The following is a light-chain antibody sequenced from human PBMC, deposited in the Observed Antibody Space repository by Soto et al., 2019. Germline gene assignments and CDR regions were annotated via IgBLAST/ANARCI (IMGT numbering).Light chain of an antibody. CDR3: QQSHILPRT. CDR2: DAS. J-gene: IGKJ3*01. V-gene: IGKV1-33*01. Sequence: DIQMTQSPSSLSASVGERVSITCQASQDISNHLIWYQQKPGKAPKFLIYDASTLETGVPSRFSGSGSGTDFTFPISSLQPEDVATYFCQQSHILPRTFGPGTKVGIK. CDR1: QDISNH.